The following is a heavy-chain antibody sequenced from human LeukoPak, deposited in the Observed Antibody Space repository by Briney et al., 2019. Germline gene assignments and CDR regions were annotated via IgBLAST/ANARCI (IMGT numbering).Heavy chain of an antibody. CDR2: IRDTGGRT. CDR1: GFTFSDSA. D-gene: IGHD3-3*01. V-gene: IGHV3-23*01. J-gene: IGHJ5*02. CDR3: AKGGQDFDFWRFDL. Sequence: GGSLRLSCAASGFTFSDSAVSWVRHSPGEGLKWVSSIRDTGGRTYYADSVKGRFTITRDKSRNTVNLQMMSLRAGDAARYYCAKGGQDFDFWRFDLWGQGILVIVSS.